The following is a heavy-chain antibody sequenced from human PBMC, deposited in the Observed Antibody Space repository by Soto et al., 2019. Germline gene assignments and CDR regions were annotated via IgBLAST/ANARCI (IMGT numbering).Heavy chain of an antibody. D-gene: IGHD3-3*01. Sequence: LSLTCAVSGGSISSSNWWSWVRQPPGKGLEWIGEIYHSGSTNYNPSLKSRVTISVDKSKNQFSLKLSSVTAADTGLYYCARETLSFGSALDVWGQGTMVTVSS. CDR1: GGSISSSNW. CDR3: ARETLSFGSALDV. CDR2: IYHSGST. V-gene: IGHV4-4*02. J-gene: IGHJ6*02.